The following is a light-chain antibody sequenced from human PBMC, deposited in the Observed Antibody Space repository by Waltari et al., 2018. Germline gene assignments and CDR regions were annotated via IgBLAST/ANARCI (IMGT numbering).Light chain of an antibody. V-gene: IGKV3-20*01. CDR3: QHYVRLPVT. J-gene: IGKJ1*01. CDR1: QSVCRS. CDR2: ATS. Sequence: EIVLTQSPGTLSLSPGERATLSCRASQSVCRSLAWYQQKPGRAPRLLIDATSNRATGIPDRFRASGYGTDFSLTISRLEPEDFALYYCQHYVRLPVTFGQGTKVEVK.